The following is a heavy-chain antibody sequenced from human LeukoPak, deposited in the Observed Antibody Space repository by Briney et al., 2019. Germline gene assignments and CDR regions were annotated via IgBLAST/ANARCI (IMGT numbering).Heavy chain of an antibody. CDR3: AAGYGSGSSDWFDP. CDR2: ISSSGSTI. Sequence: GGSLRLSCAASGFTFSSYEMNWVRQAPGKGLEWVSYISSSGSTIYYADSVKGRFTISRNSAKNSLYLQMNSLRAEDTAVYYCAAGYGSGSSDWFDPWGQGTLVTVSS. V-gene: IGHV3-48*03. J-gene: IGHJ5*02. D-gene: IGHD3-10*01. CDR1: GFTFSSYE.